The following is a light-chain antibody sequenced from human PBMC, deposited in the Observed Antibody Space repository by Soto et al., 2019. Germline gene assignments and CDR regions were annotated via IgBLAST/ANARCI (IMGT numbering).Light chain of an antibody. CDR3: QTWGTGIRV. V-gene: IGLV4-69*01. J-gene: IGLJ1*01. CDR1: SGHSSYA. CDR2: VNSDGSY. Sequence: QAVVTQSPSASASLGASVKLTCTLSSGHSSYAITWHQQQPEKGPRYLVKVNSDGSYSKGDGIPDRFSGSSSGAERYLTISSLQSEDEADYYCQTWGTGIRVFGTGTKLTVL.